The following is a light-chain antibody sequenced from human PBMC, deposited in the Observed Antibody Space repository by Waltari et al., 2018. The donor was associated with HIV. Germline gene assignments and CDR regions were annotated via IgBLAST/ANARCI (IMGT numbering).Light chain of an antibody. CDR2: DAS. J-gene: IGKJ2*01. Sequence: DIQMTQSPSSMSPPLGDKVTITCRATQFIRTSLAWDQQRRSRSPKLLIFDASRLQSGGPAMFRGSGSGTQFTLTINSLQPEDLATYYCQQADSFPHTFCQGT. V-gene: IGKV1-12*01. CDR1: QFIRTS. CDR3: QQADSFPHT.